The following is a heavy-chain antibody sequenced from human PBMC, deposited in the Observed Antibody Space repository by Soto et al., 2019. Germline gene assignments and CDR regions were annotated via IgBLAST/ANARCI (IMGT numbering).Heavy chain of an antibody. CDR1: GFTVSSHA. V-gene: IGHV3-23*01. CDR2: VTADGGT. Sequence: EVPVLESGGGLVQPGGSLRLSCEGSGFTVSSHAMTGIRQAPGKGPEWVSTVTADGGTYYADSVKGRFAMSRDTSENTLYLQMNSLGAEDTAAYYCAPHVSCSGGSCQYDAFAIRGQGTMVTVSS. CDR3: APHVSCSGGSCQYDAFAI. J-gene: IGHJ3*02. D-gene: IGHD2-15*01.